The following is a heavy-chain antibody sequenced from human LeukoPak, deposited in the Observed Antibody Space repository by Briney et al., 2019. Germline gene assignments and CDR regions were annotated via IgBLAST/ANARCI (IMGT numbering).Heavy chain of an antibody. CDR3: AIGGFTSSDRFDP. Sequence: SETLTLAWTVCCGFISNTPCYLGWIRQPPGKGLEWIGSIYYSGSTYYNPSLKRRVTISLDTSKNQFSLDLISVTATDTAVYYCAIGGFTSSDRFDPWGQGTLVTVSS. CDR2: IYYSGST. J-gene: IGHJ5*02. V-gene: IGHV4-39*01. CDR1: CGFISNTPCY. D-gene: IGHD1-26*01.